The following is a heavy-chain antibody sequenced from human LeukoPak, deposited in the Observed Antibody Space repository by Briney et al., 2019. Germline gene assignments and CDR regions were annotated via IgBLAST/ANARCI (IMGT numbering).Heavy chain of an antibody. D-gene: IGHD6-19*01. J-gene: IGHJ4*02. V-gene: IGHV3-53*04. Sequence: GGTLRLSCVASGFTVSSNYMSWVRQAPGKGLEWVSVIYSTGNTYYADSVKGRFTISRHNSENTLYLHMNSLRVEDTAVYFCARGGTPGYSSGRIDYWGQGTLVTVSS. CDR2: IYSTGNT. CDR1: GFTVSSNY. CDR3: ARGGTPGYSSGRIDY.